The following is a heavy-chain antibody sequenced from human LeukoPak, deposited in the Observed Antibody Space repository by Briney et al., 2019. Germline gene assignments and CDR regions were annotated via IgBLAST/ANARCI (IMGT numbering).Heavy chain of an antibody. CDR3: ARAGYSYGRGWFDP. V-gene: IGHV4-61*02. J-gene: IGHJ5*02. Sequence: SQTLSLTCTVSGGSISSGSYYWSWIRQLAGKGLEWIGRIYTSGSTNYNPSLKSRVTISVDTSKNQFSLKLSSVTAADTAVYYCARAGYSYGRGWFDPWGQGTLVTVSS. D-gene: IGHD5-18*01. CDR2: IYTSGST. CDR1: GGSISSGSYY.